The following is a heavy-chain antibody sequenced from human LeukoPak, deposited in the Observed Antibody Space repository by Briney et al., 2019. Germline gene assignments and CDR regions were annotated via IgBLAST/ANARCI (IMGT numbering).Heavy chain of an antibody. CDR3: AREEVRRAVAGYFDN. V-gene: IGHV1-18*01. D-gene: IGHD6-19*01. CDR2: ISGYNGNT. CDR1: GYTFTSYG. Sequence: ASVKVSCKASGYTFTSYGISWARQAPGQGLEWMGWISGYNGNTNYAQKLQGRVTMTTDTSTSTVYMELRSLRSDDTAVYYCAREEVRRAVAGYFDNWGQGTLVTVSS. J-gene: IGHJ4*02.